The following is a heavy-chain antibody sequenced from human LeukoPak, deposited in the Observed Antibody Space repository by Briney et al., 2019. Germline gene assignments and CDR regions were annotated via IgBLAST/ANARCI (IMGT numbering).Heavy chain of an antibody. CDR3: ARIDSSSWYAPSYYYYGMDV. CDR2: ISMDGRYI. J-gene: IGHJ6*02. Sequence: PGGSLRLSCAASGFTFSSYNMDWVRQAPGKGLEWVSSISMDGRYIHYTDSVKGRFTISRDNAKNSLYLQMDSLRAEDTAMYYCARIDSSSWYAPSYYYYGMDVWGQGTTVTVSS. V-gene: IGHV3-21*01. D-gene: IGHD6-13*01. CDR1: GFTFSSYN.